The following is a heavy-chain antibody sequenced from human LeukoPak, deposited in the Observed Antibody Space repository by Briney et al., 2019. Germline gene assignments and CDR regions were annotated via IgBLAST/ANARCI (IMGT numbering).Heavy chain of an antibody. CDR1: GYTFTSYY. J-gene: IGHJ1*01. CDR2: INPSGGST. D-gene: IGHD2-15*01. V-gene: IGHV1-46*01. Sequence: ASVKVSCKASGYTFTSYYMHWVRQAPGQGLEWMGIINPSGGSTSYAQKFQGRVTMTRDTSISTAYMELSRLRSDDTALYYCARVTPQAAEYFQHWGQGTLVTVSS. CDR3: ARVTPQAAEYFQH.